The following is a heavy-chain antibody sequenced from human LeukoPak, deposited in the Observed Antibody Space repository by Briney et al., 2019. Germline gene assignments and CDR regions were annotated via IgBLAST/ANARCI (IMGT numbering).Heavy chain of an antibody. Sequence: SETLSLTFAVYGGSFSGYYWSWIRQPPGKGLGWIGEINHSGSTNYNPSLKSRVTISVDTSKNQFSLKLSSVTAADTAVYYCARELALGLRFLEWLLYFDYWGQGTLVTVSS. CDR1: GGSFSGYY. CDR2: INHSGST. V-gene: IGHV4-34*01. J-gene: IGHJ4*02. CDR3: ARELALGLRFLEWLLYFDY. D-gene: IGHD3-3*01.